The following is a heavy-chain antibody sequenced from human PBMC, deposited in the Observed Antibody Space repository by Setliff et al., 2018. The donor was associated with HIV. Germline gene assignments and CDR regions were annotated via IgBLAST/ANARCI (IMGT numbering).Heavy chain of an antibody. CDR1: GKSLSNYW. V-gene: IGHV5-10-1*01. J-gene: IGHJ3*02. CDR2: IDPSDSYI. CDR3: SRGIAVAGHDFANTPGDI. D-gene: IGHD6-19*01. Sequence: LRLSCKGSGKSLSNYWINWVRQMPGKGLEWMGRIDPSDSYINYGPSFQGHVTISADKSTNTAFLQWSSLKASDSAMYYCSRGIAVAGHDFANTPGDIWGQGTMVTVSS.